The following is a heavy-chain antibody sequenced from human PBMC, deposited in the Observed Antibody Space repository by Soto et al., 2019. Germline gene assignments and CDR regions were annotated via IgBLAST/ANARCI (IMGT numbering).Heavy chain of an antibody. J-gene: IGHJ4*02. D-gene: IGHD6-13*01. CDR3: AREMGIAAAGSPLDY. Sequence: GGSLRLSCAASGFTFSSYEMNWVRQAPGKGLEWVSYISSSGSTIYYADSVKGRFTISRDNAKNSLYLQMNSLRAEDTAVYYCAREMGIAAAGSPLDYWGQGTLVTVSS. CDR1: GFTFSSYE. CDR2: ISSSGSTI. V-gene: IGHV3-48*03.